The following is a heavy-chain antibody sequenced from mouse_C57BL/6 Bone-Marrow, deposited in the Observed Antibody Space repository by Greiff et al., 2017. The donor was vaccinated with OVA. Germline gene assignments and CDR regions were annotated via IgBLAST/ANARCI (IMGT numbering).Heavy chain of an antibody. J-gene: IGHJ3*01. CDR3: AAKYYYGSSPAWLAY. CDR2: ILPGSGST. V-gene: IGHV1-9*01. CDR1: GYTFTGYW. Sequence: QVQLKQSGAELMKPGASVKLSCKATGYTFTGYWIEWVKQRPGHGLEWIGEILPGSGSTNYNEKFKGKATFTADKSSNTAYMQLSSLTTEDSAINYWAAKYYYGSSPAWLAYWGQGTLVTVSA. D-gene: IGHD1-1*01.